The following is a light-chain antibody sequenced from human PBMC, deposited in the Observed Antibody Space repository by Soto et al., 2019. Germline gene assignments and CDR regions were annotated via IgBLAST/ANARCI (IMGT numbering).Light chain of an antibody. CDR3: QQYGSSPFT. CDR2: GAS. CDR1: QSVSSNY. V-gene: IGKV3-20*01. J-gene: IGKJ3*01. Sequence: EIVLTQSPGTLSLSPGERATLSCRASQSVSSNYVAWYQQKPGQAPRLLIYGASSRATGIPDRFSGSGSGTAFTLTISRLEPEDFAVYYCQQYGSSPFTFGPGTKVDIK.